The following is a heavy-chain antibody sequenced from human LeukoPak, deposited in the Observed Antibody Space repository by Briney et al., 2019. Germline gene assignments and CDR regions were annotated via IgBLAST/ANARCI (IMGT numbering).Heavy chain of an antibody. J-gene: IGHJ3*01. CDR2: INWKGVST. V-gene: IGHV3-20*04. CDR3: ARESYDILTGFLGFDV. D-gene: IGHD3-9*01. CDR1: RFTFDDYG. Sequence: GGSLRLSCAASRFTFDDYGTSWVRQAPGKGLEWVSSINWKGVSTGYADSVKGRFTISRDNAKNSLYLQMNSLRVEDTALYYCARESYDILTGFLGFDVWGPGTVVTVSS.